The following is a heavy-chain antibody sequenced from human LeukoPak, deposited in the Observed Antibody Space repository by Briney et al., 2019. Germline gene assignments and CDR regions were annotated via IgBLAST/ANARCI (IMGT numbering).Heavy chain of an antibody. D-gene: IGHD6-6*01. CDR1: GYTFTTYG. V-gene: IGHV1-18*01. CDR3: ARLAARLLYFDY. Sequence: ASVKVSCKASGYTFTTYGISWVRQAPGQGPEWMGWISADNGNTKYAQKFQGRVTMTTDTSTSTAYMELRSLRSDDTAVYYCARLAARLLYFDYWGQGTLVTVSS. CDR2: ISADNGNT. J-gene: IGHJ4*02.